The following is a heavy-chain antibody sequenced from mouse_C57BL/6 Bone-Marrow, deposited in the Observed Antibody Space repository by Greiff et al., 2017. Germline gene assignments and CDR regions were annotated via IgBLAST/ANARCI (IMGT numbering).Heavy chain of an antibody. V-gene: IGHV1-77*01. Sequence: VQLQQSGAELVKPGASVKISCKASGYTFTDYYINWVKQRPGQGLEWIGKIGPGSGSTYYNEKFKGKATLTADKSSSTAYMQLSSLTSEDSAVYFCEIIYYYGSRYFDVWGTGTTVTVSS. CDR3: EIIYYYGSRYFDV. CDR2: IGPGSGST. J-gene: IGHJ1*03. D-gene: IGHD1-1*01. CDR1: GYTFTDYY.